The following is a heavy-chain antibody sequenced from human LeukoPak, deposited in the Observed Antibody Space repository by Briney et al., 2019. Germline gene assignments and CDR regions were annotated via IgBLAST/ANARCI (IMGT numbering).Heavy chain of an antibody. CDR2: IYYSGST. J-gene: IGHJ1*01. D-gene: IGHD6-19*01. CDR3: ARGYSSGWYVRYFQH. CDR1: GGSISSHY. V-gene: IGHV4-59*11. Sequence: SETLSLTCTVSGGSISSHYWSWIRQPPGKGLEWIGYIYYSGSTNYNPSLKSRVTISVDTSKNQFSLKLSSVTAADTAVYYCARGYSSGWYVRYFQHWGQGTLVTVSS.